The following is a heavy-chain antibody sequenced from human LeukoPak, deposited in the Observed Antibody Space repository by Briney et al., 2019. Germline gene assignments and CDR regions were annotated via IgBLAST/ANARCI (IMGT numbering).Heavy chain of an antibody. CDR1: GGSISSSSYY. J-gene: IGHJ6*02. Sequence: ASETLSLTCTVSGGSISSSSYYWGWIRQPPGKGLEWIGSIYYSGSTYYNPSLKSRVTISVDTSKNQFSLKLSSVTAADTAVYYCASEVAVAGTRLYGMDVWGQGTTVTVSS. D-gene: IGHD6-19*01. CDR2: IYYSGST. V-gene: IGHV4-39*01. CDR3: ASEVAVAGTRLYGMDV.